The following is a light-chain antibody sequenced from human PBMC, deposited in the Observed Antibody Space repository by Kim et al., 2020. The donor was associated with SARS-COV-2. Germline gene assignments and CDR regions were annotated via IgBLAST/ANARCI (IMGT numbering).Light chain of an antibody. CDR1: QSISTY. V-gene: IGKV1-39*01. CDR3: QQSYSTPYT. J-gene: IGKJ2*01. CDR2: AAS. Sequence: DIQMIQSPSSLSASVGDTVTITCRASQSISTYLNWFQHKPGKVPKVLIYAASSLQSGVPSTFSGSGSGTDFTLTISSLQPEDFATYYCQQSYSTPYTFGQGTKLEI.